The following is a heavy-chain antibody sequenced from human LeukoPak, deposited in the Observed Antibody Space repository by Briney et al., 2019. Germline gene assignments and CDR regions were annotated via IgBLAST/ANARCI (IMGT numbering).Heavy chain of an antibody. CDR1: GYDFSTYW. CDR3: ARDGPAPATADAFDI. CDR2: IYPGDSDT. V-gene: IGHV5-51*01. Sequence: GESLKISCKGSGYDFSTYWIGWVRQMPGQGLEWMGIIYPGDSDTRNSPSLQGQVTISADKSISTVYLQWSSLKASDTAMYYCARDGPAPATADAFDIWGQGTMVTVSS. J-gene: IGHJ3*02. D-gene: IGHD2-2*01.